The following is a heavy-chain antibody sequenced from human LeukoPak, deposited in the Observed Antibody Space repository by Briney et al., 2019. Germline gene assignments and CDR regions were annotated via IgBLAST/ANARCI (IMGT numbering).Heavy chain of an antibody. D-gene: IGHD6-13*01. J-gene: IGHJ4*02. CDR3: TIGGASGSLAH. Sequence: SETLSLTCTVSGGSISSYYWSWIRQPAGKGLEWIGRVYTSGSTNYNPSLRSRASVSVDTSKNQFYLSLRYVTAADTAVYYCTIGGASGSLAHWGPGTLVTVSS. CDR2: VYTSGST. V-gene: IGHV4-4*07. CDR1: GGSISSYY.